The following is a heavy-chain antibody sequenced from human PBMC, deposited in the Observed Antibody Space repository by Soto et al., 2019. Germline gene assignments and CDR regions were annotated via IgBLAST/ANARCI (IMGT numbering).Heavy chain of an antibody. Sequence: QVQLVQSGAEVKKPGASVKVSCKASGYTFTSYAMHWVRQAPGQRLEWMGWINAGNGNTKYSQKFQGRVTITRDTSESTAHMELSSLRSEDTAVYYCASSHLNNYYDYGMDVWGQGTTVTVSS. CDR3: ASSHLNNYYDYGMDV. J-gene: IGHJ6*02. CDR2: INAGNGNT. D-gene: IGHD3-3*02. V-gene: IGHV1-3*01. CDR1: GYTFTSYA.